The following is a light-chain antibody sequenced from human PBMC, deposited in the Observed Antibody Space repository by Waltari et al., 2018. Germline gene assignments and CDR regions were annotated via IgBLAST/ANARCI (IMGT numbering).Light chain of an antibody. V-gene: IGKV3D-11*02. CDR2: DAS. CDR1: ENINIF. J-gene: IGKJ4*01. Sequence: EIVLTQSPATLSLSPGERATLSCRASENINIFLAWYQQKPGQAPRLLISDASNRAAGVPARFSGSGSLKDFTLTISSLEPEDFGVYYCQQRTNWQSLSFGGGTRVEIK. CDR3: QQRTNWQSLS.